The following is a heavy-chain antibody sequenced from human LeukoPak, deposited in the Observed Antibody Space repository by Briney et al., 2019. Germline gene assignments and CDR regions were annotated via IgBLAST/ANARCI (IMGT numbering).Heavy chain of an antibody. CDR3: ARVPITMIVVVIPPPMDV. CDR2: ISSSSSYI. Sequence: PGGSLRLSCAASGFTFSSYSMNWVRQAPGKGLEWVSSISSSSSYIYYADSVKGRFTISRDNAKNSLYLQMNSLRAEDTAVYYCARVPITMIVVVIPPPMDVWGKGTTVTVSS. V-gene: IGHV3-21*01. D-gene: IGHD3-22*01. CDR1: GFTFSSYS. J-gene: IGHJ6*03.